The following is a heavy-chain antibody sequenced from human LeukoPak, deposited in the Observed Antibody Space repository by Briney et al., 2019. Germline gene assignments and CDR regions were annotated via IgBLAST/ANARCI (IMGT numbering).Heavy chain of an antibody. CDR1: GFTSTSSA. Sequence: SVKVSCKASGFTSTSSAMQWVRQARGQRLEWIGWIVVGSGNTNYAQKFQERVTITRDMSTSTAYMELSSLRSEDTAVYYCARDGLGSGRWFDPWGQGTLVTVSS. J-gene: IGHJ5*02. CDR2: IVVGSGNT. V-gene: IGHV1-58*02. D-gene: IGHD3-10*01. CDR3: ARDGLGSGRWFDP.